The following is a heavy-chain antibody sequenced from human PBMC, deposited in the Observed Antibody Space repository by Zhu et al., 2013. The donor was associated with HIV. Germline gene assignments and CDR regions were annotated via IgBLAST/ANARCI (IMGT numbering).Heavy chain of an antibody. CDR2: IGGHNGQT. Sequence: QVQLVQSGVEVKKPGASVKVSCKASGYIFSNYGISWVRQAPGQEPEWMGWIGGHNGQTKTSQQFQGRVTMTTDTFTSTAYMELRSLRFDDTAVYYCARDRPEKQLLADYYYYGLDVVGPRDHGHRLL. D-gene: IGHD1-26*01. J-gene: IGHJ6*02. CDR3: ARDRPEKQLLADYYYYGLDV. V-gene: IGHV1-18*01. CDR1: GYIFSNYG.